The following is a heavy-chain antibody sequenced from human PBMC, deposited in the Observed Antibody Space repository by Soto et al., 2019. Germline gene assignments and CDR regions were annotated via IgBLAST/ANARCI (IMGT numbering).Heavy chain of an antibody. J-gene: IGHJ3*02. D-gene: IGHD2-21*01. CDR1: GFTFSSYW. CDR2: INSDGSRT. V-gene: IGHV3-74*01. CDR3: ARGVRGAYGLDI. Sequence: EVQLVESGGGLVQPGGSLRLSCAASGFTFSSYWMHWVRQAPGKGLVWVSRINSDGSRTNYEDSVKCRFTISRDIAKNTLYHKMNSLRDEETAVYYCARGVRGAYGLDIWGEGTMGTDSS.